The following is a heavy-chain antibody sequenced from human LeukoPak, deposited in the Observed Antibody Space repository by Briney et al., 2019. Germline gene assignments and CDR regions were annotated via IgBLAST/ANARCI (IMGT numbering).Heavy chain of an antibody. CDR1: GYTFTVYY. CDR3: APSGRGGPYYFDY. D-gene: IGHD3-10*01. CDR2: INPNSGGT. J-gene: IGHJ4*02. Sequence: ASATVSCTASGYTFTVYYMHWVRQAPGQGHEWMGWINPNSGGTNYAQKFQGRVTMTRDTSISTAYMELSRLRSADTAVYYCAPSGRGGPYYFDYWGQGTLVTVSS. V-gene: IGHV1-2*02.